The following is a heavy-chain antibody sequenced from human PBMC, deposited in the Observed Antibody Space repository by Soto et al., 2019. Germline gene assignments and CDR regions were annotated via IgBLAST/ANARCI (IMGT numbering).Heavy chain of an antibody. CDR3: ARHRTGTYRIFEENWLDP. CDR2: INHSGST. J-gene: IGHJ5*02. V-gene: IGHV4-34*01. CDR1: GGSFSAYY. D-gene: IGHD3-3*01. Sequence: SETLSLTCAVYGGSFSAYYWSWIRQPPGKGPEWIGEINHSGSTDYNPSLETRVTISVDTSKKQFSLKLNSVTAADTAVYYCARHRTGTYRIFEENWLDPWGPGTMLTVYS.